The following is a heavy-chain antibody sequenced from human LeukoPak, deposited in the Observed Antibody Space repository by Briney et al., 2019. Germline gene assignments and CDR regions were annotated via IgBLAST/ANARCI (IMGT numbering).Heavy chain of an antibody. D-gene: IGHD6-19*01. J-gene: IGHJ4*02. CDR3: ARVSIAVAVHFDY. V-gene: IGHV3-74*01. CDR2: ISSDGSST. Sequence: GGSLRLLCGASGLTLRSYWVHWLRQAPGKGLVCVSRISSDGSSTSYADSVKGRFTISRDNAKNTLYLQMNSLRAEDTAVYYCARVSIAVAVHFDYWGQGTLVTVSS. CDR1: GLTLRSYW.